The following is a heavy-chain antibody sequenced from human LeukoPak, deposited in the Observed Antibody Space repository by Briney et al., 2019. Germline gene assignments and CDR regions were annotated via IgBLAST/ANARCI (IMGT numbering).Heavy chain of an antibody. CDR2: ISGSGGST. J-gene: IGHJ5*02. CDR1: GFTFSSYA. D-gene: IGHD3-3*01. Sequence: PGGSLRLSCAASGFTFSSYAMSWVRQAPGKGLEWVSAISGSGGSTYYADSVKGRFTISRDNSKNTLYLQMNSLRAEETAVYYCAKGGMSPNYDFWSGYYTEWFDPWGQGTLVTVSS. V-gene: IGHV3-23*01. CDR3: AKGGMSPNYDFWSGYYTEWFDP.